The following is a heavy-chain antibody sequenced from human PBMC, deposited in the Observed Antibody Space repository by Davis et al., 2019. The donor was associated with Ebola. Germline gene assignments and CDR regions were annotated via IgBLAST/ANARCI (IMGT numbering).Heavy chain of an antibody. Sequence: GGSLRLSCAASGFTFSDYYMSWIRQAPGKGLEWVSYISSSGSTIYYADSVKGRFTISRDNAKNSLYLQMNSLRAEDTAVYYCARDTYVWGITILEGWFDPWGQGTLVTVSS. J-gene: IGHJ5*02. V-gene: IGHV3-11*01. CDR3: ARDTYVWGITILEGWFDP. CDR1: GFTFSDYY. D-gene: IGHD3-9*01. CDR2: ISSSGSTI.